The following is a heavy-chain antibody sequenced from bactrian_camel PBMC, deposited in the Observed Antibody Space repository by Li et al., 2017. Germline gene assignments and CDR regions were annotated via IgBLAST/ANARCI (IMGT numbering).Heavy chain of an antibody. V-gene: IGHV3S9*01. D-gene: IGHD2*01. CDR1: GYTRSSYS. CDR3: AAGRILSAPLQTRSYMY. J-gene: IGHJ4*01. CDR2: QYRDGST. Sequence: HVQLVESGGGSVQAAGSLRLSCAVSGYTRSSYSMAWFRQAPGKEREGVAGQYRDGSTTYAESVKGRFTISKDNAKNTLYLQMNSLKPEDTAMYYCAAGRILSAPLQTRSYMYWGQGTQVTVS.